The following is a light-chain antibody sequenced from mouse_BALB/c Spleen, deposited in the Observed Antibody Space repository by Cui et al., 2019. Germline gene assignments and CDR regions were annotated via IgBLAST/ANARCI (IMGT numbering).Light chain of an antibody. J-gene: IGKJ2*01. CDR1: SSVSY. Sequence: QIVHTQSPAIMPASPGEKVSMTFRASSSVSYMHWYQQKSGTSPQRWIYRTSKLASGVPDRFSGSGSGTSFTLTISSMEAEDAAVYYCQQCRDYPPTFGGGTKLEIK. CDR2: RTS. V-gene: IGKV4-59*01. CDR3: QQCRDYPPT.